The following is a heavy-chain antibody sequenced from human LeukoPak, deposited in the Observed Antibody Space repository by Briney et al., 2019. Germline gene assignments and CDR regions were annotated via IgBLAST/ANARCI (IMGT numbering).Heavy chain of an antibody. Sequence: SETLSLTCAVYGGSFSGYYWSWIRQPPGKGLEWIGEINHSGSTNYNPSLKSRVTISVDTSKNQFSLKLSSVTAADTAVYYCARGEGPWRPFAYWGQGTLVTVSS. J-gene: IGHJ4*02. CDR1: GGSFSGYY. CDR3: ARGEGPWRPFAY. CDR2: INHSGST. V-gene: IGHV4-34*01.